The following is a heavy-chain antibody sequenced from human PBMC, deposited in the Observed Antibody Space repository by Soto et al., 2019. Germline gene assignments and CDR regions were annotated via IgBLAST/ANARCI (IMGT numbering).Heavy chain of an antibody. J-gene: IGHJ4*02. Sequence: SEPRREQQTETLWLTRTCSWFSRSTSVVGVGWIRQPPGKALECLAIIFCTDDERYSPSLKSRLTITKDTSKGQVVLTMTNMDPVDTATYFFVQTGDSQDPSGYWGRRTLVPVSS. CDR3: VQTGDSQDPSGY. V-gene: IGHV2-5*01. CDR1: WFSRSTSVVG. D-gene: IGHD5-18*01. CDR2: IFCTDDE.